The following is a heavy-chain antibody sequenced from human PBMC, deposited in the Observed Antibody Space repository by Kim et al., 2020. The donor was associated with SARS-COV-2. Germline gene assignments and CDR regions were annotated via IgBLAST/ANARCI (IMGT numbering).Heavy chain of an antibody. Sequence: GGSLRLSCAASGFTFSSYGMHWVRQAPGKGLEWVAVISYDGSNKYYADSVKGRFTISRDNSKNTLYLQMNSLRAEDTAVYYCAKVSQPDLRAAAGIPLTFWGQGTLVTVSS. V-gene: IGHV3-30*18. CDR1: GFTFSSYG. J-gene: IGHJ4*02. D-gene: IGHD6-13*01. CDR2: ISYDGSNK. CDR3: AKVSQPDLRAAAGIPLTF.